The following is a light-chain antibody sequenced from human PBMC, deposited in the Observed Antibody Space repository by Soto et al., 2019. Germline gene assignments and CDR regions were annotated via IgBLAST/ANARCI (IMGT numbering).Light chain of an antibody. V-gene: IGLV2-8*01. CDR2: EVT. Sequence: QSALTQPPSASGSPGQSVTISCTGTSSDVGGYNYVSWYQQYPGRAPKRMIYEVTKRPSGVPDRCSGSKSGNTASLTVSGLQAEDEADYYCSSYAASNNFYFVFGGGTKLTVL. CDR1: SSDVGGYNY. CDR3: SSYAASNNFYFV. J-gene: IGLJ3*02.